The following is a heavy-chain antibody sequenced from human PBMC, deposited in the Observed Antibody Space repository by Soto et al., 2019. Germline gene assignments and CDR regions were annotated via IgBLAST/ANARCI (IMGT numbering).Heavy chain of an antibody. J-gene: IGHJ6*02. CDR2: LDQSGGT. CDR1: GDSLRGQS. D-gene: IGHD6-19*01. Sequence: QVQLQQWGAGLLKASETLSLTCAVVGDSLRGQSWNWIRQSPGKGLEWIGELDQSGGTNYNPSLKRRAIISDDTSKNQFSLTFTSVTAADTAVYYCAREDSYGWSGESLDVWGQGTTVTVSS. CDR3: AREDSYGWSGESLDV. V-gene: IGHV4-34*01.